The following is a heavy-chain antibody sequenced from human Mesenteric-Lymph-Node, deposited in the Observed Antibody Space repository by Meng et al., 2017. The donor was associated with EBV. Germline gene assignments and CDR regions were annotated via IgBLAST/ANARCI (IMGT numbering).Heavy chain of an antibody. V-gene: IGHV1-69*01. CDR1: GGTFSSYA. J-gene: IGHJ4*02. Sequence: VQLVAAGAGVKRPGASVKVSCKASGGTFSSYAISWVRQAPGQGLEWMGGIIPIFGTANYAQKFQGRVTITADESTSTAYMELSSLRAEDTAVYYCARRYYYGSGSYWGLDYWGQGTLVTVSS. D-gene: IGHD3-10*01. CDR3: ARRYYYGSGSYWGLDY. CDR2: IIPIFGTA.